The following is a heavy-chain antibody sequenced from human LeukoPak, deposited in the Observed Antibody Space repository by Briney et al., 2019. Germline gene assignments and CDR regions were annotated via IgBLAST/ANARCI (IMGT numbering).Heavy chain of an antibody. J-gene: IGHJ4*02. D-gene: IGHD6-19*01. V-gene: IGHV4-59*01. CDR2: IYNSGSL. CDR3: ARSPMISSGWLGLDS. CDR1: GGSISGYY. Sequence: SETLCLTCTVSGGSISGYYWSWIRQALGKGLEWIGYIYNSGSLNYNPSLKSRVTIAVDTSENQFSLKLTSVTAADTAVYYCARSPMISSGWLGLDSWGQGTLVTVSS.